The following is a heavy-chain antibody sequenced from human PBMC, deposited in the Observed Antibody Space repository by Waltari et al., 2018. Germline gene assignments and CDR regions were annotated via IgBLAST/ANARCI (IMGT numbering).Heavy chain of an antibody. CDR3: ARDRVVPADEPDYYGLDV. J-gene: IGHJ6*02. CDR1: RGSIRSHY. V-gene: IGHV4-59*11. CDR2: IYYNGAT. Sequence: QVQLQESGPGQVKPSETLSLTCDVSRGSIRSHYWSWIRRPPGKGLEWIGYIYYNGATNYNPALMSRVTIAVDTAKNQFSLKLTSVTAADMAVYYCARDRVVPADEPDYYGLDVWGQGTTVTVSS. D-gene: IGHD2-2*01.